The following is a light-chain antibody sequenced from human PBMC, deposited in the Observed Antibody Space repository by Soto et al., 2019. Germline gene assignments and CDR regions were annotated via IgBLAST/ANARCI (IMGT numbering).Light chain of an antibody. Sequence: AIQMTQSPSSLSASVGDRVTITCRASQGIRNDLGWYQQKPGKAPNLLIYGASTLQRGVPSRFSGSGSGTDFTLTINSLQAEDFATYYCLQDYDYPWTFGQGTKVDIK. J-gene: IGKJ1*01. V-gene: IGKV1-6*01. CDR2: GAS. CDR3: LQDYDYPWT. CDR1: QGIRND.